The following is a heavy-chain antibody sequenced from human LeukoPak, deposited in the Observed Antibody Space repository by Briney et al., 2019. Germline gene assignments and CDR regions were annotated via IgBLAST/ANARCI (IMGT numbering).Heavy chain of an antibody. CDR1: GFTFSSYA. Sequence: GGSLRLSCAASGFTFSSYAMSWVRQAPGKGLEWVSAIRDSGSSTHYADSVKGRFTTSRDNSKNTLFLQMNSLRAEDTAIYYYAKYGPQDSGSSHFDYWGQGALVTVSS. J-gene: IGHJ4*02. D-gene: IGHD1-26*01. CDR3: AKYGPQDSGSSHFDY. V-gene: IGHV3-23*01. CDR2: IRDSGSST.